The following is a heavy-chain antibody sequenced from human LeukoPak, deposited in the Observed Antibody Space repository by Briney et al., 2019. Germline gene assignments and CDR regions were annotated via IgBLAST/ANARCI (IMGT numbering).Heavy chain of an antibody. Sequence: TSETLSLTCAVYGGSFSGYYWSWIRQPPGKGLEWIGYIYYSGSTNYNPSLKSRVTISVDTSKNQFSLKLSSVTAADTAVYYCARGSGSGYYWEGELPTPYYFDYWGQGTLVTVSS. CDR3: ARGSGSGYYWEGELPTPYYFDY. CDR1: GGSFSGYY. V-gene: IGHV4-59*01. D-gene: IGHD3-3*01. CDR2: IYYSGST. J-gene: IGHJ4*02.